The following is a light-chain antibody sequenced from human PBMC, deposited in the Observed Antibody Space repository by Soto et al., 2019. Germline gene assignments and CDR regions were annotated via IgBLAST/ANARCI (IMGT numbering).Light chain of an antibody. CDR1: QSVSNN. CDR2: AAS. J-gene: IGKJ1*01. CDR3: QQYNNWPRT. Sequence: EIVMTQSPATLSVSPGERATLSCRASQSVSNNLAWYQQKPGQAPRLLIYAASARDTGIPARFSGSGSGTEFTLAIGGLKSEDFAFYYCQQYNNWPRTFGKGPKVEIK. V-gene: IGKV3-15*01.